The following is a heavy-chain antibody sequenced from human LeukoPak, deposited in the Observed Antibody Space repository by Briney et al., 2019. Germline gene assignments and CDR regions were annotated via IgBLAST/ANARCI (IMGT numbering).Heavy chain of an antibody. V-gene: IGHV4-31*03. Sequence: SETLSLTCTVSGGSISSGGYYWSWIRQHPGKGLEWIGYIYYSASTYYNPSLKSRVTISVDTSKNQFSLKLSSVTAADTAVYYCARVRALRYFDWLSRMSYYYGMDVWGQGTTVTVSS. CDR1: GGSISSGGYY. D-gene: IGHD3-9*01. CDR3: ARVRALRYFDWLSRMSYYYGMDV. J-gene: IGHJ6*02. CDR2: IYYSAST.